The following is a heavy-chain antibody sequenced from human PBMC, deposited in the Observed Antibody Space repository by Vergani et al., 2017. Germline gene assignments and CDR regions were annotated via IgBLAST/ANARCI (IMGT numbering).Heavy chain of an antibody. CDR1: GFTFGSYS. D-gene: IGHD2-2*01. J-gene: IGHJ1*01. Sequence: EVQLVESGGGLVKPGGSLRLSCVASGFTFGSYSMNWVRQAPGKGLEWVSFISSSSSYRYYADSVKGRFTISSDNGEYSLLLQMNSLRPEDTAVYYCAGGVPGYQLATQYFQHWGQGTLVTVSS. CDR2: ISSSSSYR. V-gene: IGHV3-21*01. CDR3: AGGVPGYQLATQYFQH.